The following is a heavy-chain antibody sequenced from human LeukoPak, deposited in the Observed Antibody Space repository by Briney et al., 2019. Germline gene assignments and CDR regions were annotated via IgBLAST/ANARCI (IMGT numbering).Heavy chain of an antibody. CDR2: INDDGSDT. D-gene: IGHD2-15*01. CDR3: VRGGPSTWS. V-gene: IGHV3-74*01. Sequence: GGSLRLSCAVSGFTFKLYWMHWVRQAPGKGPVWFSRINDDGSDTTYADSVKGRFTISRDDAKNMLFLQMNSLRAEDTAVYYCVRGGPSTWSWGQGTLVTVSS. J-gene: IGHJ5*02. CDR1: GFTFKLYW.